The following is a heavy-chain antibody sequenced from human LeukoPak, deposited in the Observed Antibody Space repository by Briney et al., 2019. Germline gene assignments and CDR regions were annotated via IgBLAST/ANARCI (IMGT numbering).Heavy chain of an antibody. J-gene: IGHJ4*02. CDR3: ALSGSYAPFDY. CDR1: GYTFTSYG. Sequence: GASVXXXCKASGYTFTSYGISWVRQAPGQGGEGMGWISAYNGNTNYAQKLQGRVTITTDTSTSTAYMELRSLRSDDTAVYYCALSGSYAPFDYWGQGTLVTVSS. D-gene: IGHD1-26*01. V-gene: IGHV1-18*01. CDR2: ISAYNGNT.